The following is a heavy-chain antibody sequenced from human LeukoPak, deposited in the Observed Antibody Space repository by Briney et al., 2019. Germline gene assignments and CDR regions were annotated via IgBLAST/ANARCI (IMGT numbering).Heavy chain of an antibody. CDR3: AREEQWLRAFDY. V-gene: IGHV4-59*01. CDR1: GGSISSYY. Sequence: SETLSLTCTVSGGSISSYYWSWIRQPPGKGREWSGYIYYSGSNNYNPSLKSRFTIPVDTSKNQFSLKLSSVTAADTAVYYCAREEQWLRAFDYWGQGTLVIVSS. CDR2: IYYSGSN. J-gene: IGHJ4*02. D-gene: IGHD5-12*01.